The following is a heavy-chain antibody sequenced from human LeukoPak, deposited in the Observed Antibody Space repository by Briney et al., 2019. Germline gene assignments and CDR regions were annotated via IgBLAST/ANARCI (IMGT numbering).Heavy chain of an antibody. V-gene: IGHV3-23*01. J-gene: IGHJ4*02. CDR3: AKAQQYSSSWFDY. CDR2: ISGSGGNT. CDR1: GFTFSSFA. D-gene: IGHD6-13*01. Sequence: QAGGSLRLSCAASGFTFSSFAMSWVRQAPGKGLDWVSTISGSGGNTYYADSVKGRFTISRDNSKNTLYLQMNSLRAEDTAVYYCAKAQQYSSSWFDYWGQGTLVTVSS.